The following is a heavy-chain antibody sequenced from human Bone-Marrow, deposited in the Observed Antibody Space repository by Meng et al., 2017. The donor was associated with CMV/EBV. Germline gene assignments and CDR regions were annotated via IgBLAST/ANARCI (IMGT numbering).Heavy chain of an antibody. Sequence: ESLRLSCAVYGGSFSGYYWSWIRQPPGKGLEWIGEINHSGSTNYNPSLKSRVTISVDTSKNQFSLKLSSVTAADTAVYYCARVRYSTYGMDVWGQGTTVTVAS. CDR1: GGSFSGYY. J-gene: IGHJ6*02. V-gene: IGHV4-34*01. CDR2: INHSGST. D-gene: IGHD3-9*01. CDR3: ARVRYSTYGMDV.